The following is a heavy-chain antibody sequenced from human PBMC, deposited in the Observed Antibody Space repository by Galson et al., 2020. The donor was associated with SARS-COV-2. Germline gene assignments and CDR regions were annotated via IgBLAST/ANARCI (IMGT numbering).Heavy chain of an antibody. J-gene: IGHJ5*02. D-gene: IGHD6-19*01. CDR3: ARIPYSSGWQNWFDP. V-gene: IGHV4-34*01. Sequence: SETLSLTCAVYGGSFSGYYWSWIRQPPGKGLEWIGEINHSGSTNYNPSLKSRVTISVDTSKNQFSLKLSSVTAADTAVYYCARIPYSSGWQNWFDPWGQGTLVTVSS. CDR1: GGSFSGYY. CDR2: INHSGST.